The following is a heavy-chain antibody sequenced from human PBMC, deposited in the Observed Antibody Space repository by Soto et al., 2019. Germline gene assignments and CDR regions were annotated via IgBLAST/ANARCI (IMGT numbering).Heavy chain of an antibody. J-gene: IGHJ4*02. D-gene: IGHD3-10*01. CDR1: GGSISSGGYY. CDR2: IYYSGST. V-gene: IGHV4-31*03. CDR3: ARDPSHYYGSGYDY. Sequence: PSETLSLTCTVSGGSISSGGYYWSWIRQHPGKGLEWIGYIYYSGSTYYNPSLKSRVTISVDTSKNQFSLKLSSVTAADTAVYYCARDPSHYYGSGYDYWGQGTLVTVSS.